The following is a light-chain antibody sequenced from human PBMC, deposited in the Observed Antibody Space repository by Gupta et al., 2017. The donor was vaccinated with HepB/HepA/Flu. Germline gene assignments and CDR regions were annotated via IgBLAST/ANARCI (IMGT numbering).Light chain of an antibody. V-gene: IGKV3-20*01. CDR3: KQYGSSPPGHMCS. J-gene: IGKJ2*04. Sequence: VLTQPPATLSLSPGERATPSCSASQSVSSSYLAWYQQKPGQAPRLLIYGASSRATGIPDRFSGSGSGTDFTLTISRLEPEEFAVYYCKQYGSSPPGHMCSFGQGTRLEIK. CDR1: QSVSSSY. CDR2: GAS.